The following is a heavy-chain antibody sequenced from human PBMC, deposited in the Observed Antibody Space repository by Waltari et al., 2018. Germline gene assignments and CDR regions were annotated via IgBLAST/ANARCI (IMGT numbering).Heavy chain of an antibody. CDR3: ARLGIAAAGTIFDY. CDR1: GGSFSGYY. D-gene: IGHD6-13*01. V-gene: IGHV4-34*01. J-gene: IGHJ4*02. Sequence: QVQLQQWGAGLLKPSATLSLTCAVYGGSFSGYYWSWIRQPPGKGLEWIGEINHSGSTNYNPSLKSRVTISVDTSKNQFSLKLSSVTAADTAVYYCARLGIAAAGTIFDYWGQGTLVTVSS. CDR2: INHSGST.